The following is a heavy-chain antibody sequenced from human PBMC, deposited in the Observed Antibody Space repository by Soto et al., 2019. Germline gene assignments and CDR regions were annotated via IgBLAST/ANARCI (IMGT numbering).Heavy chain of an antibody. CDR1: GGTFSSYT. D-gene: IGHD6-19*01. Sequence: ASVKVSCKASGGTFSSYTISWVRQAPGQGLEWMGWISAYNGNTNYAQKLQGRVTMTTDTSTSTAYMELRSLRSDDTAVYYCAREVAGTGAFDIWGQGTMVTVSS. V-gene: IGHV1-18*01. J-gene: IGHJ3*02. CDR3: AREVAGTGAFDI. CDR2: ISAYNGNT.